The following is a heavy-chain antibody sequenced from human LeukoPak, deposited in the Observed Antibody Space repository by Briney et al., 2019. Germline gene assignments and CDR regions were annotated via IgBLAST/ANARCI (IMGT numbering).Heavy chain of an antibody. D-gene: IGHD6-13*01. CDR1: GFTFDDYG. CDR3: ARGPYSSSWYWYFDL. J-gene: IGHJ2*01. CDR2: INWNGRST. Sequence: GSLRLSCAASGFTFDDYGVSWVRQAPGKGLEWVSGINWNGRSTYFADSVKGRFTISRDNAKDSLYLQMNSLRVEDTAFYYCARGPYSSSWYWYFDLWGRGTLVTVSS. V-gene: IGHV3-20*04.